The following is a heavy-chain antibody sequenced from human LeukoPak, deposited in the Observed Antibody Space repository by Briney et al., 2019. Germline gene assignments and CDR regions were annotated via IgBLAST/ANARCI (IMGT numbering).Heavy chain of an antibody. Sequence: SQTLSLTCTVSGGSISSGGYYWSWIRQPPGKGLEWIGYIYHSGSTYYNPSLKSRVTISVDTSKNQFSLKLSSVTAADTAVYYCARHVAYRAHDAFEIWGQGTMVTVSS. D-gene: IGHD1-26*01. CDR2: IYHSGST. V-gene: IGHV4-30-2*01. J-gene: IGHJ3*02. CDR3: ARHVAYRAHDAFEI. CDR1: GGSISSGGYY.